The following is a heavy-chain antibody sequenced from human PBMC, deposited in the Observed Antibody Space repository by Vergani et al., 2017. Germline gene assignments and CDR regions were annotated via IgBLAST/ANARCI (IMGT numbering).Heavy chain of an antibody. Sequence: EVQLVQSGAEVKTPGESLKISCKGSGYSFTSYWIGWVRQMPGKGLEWMGIIYPGDSDTRYSPSFQGQVTISADKSISTAYLQWSSLKASDTAMYYCATSRRVLGELSLGLDYWGQGTLVTVSS. J-gene: IGHJ4*02. CDR2: IYPGDSDT. D-gene: IGHD3-16*02. CDR3: ATSRRVLGELSLGLDY. V-gene: IGHV5-51*01. CDR1: GYSFTSYW.